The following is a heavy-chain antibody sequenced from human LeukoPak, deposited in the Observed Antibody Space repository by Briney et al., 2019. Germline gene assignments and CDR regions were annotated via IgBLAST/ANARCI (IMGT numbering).Heavy chain of an antibody. CDR3: ARDWAGGLDY. Sequence: PGGSLRLSCAASGFTFSSYGMHLVRQAPGKGLEWVAVIWYDGSNKYYADSVKGRFTISRDNSNNKLYLQMDSLRGEDTAVYYCARDWAGGLDYWGQGTLVTVSS. CDR2: IWYDGSNK. D-gene: IGHD4-23*01. V-gene: IGHV3-33*01. CDR1: GFTFSSYG. J-gene: IGHJ4*02.